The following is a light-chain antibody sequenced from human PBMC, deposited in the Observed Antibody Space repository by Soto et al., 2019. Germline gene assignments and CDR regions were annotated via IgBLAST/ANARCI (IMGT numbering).Light chain of an antibody. CDR1: PGISSY. CDR3: QQCYTTSWT. V-gene: IGKV1-8*01. CDR2: GAS. J-gene: IGKJ1*01. Sequence: AIRITQSASSLSASTGDRFTITCRASPGISSYLAWYQQKPGKAPKLLIYGASSLQSGVPYRFSGSGSGTDFTLTISSLQPEDFATYYCQQCYTTSWTFGQGTKVDIK.